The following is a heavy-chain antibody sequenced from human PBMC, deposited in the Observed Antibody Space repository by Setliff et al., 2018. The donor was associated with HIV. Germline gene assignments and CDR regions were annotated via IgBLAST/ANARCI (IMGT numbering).Heavy chain of an antibody. CDR2: LYNSRGT. Sequence: SETLSLTCAVSGYSIRSSYWWGWIRQPQGKGLEWIGYLYNSRGTYYNPSLKSRVTMSVDTSKNQFSRKVRSVTAVDTAVYYCARSALWFGKADWYVDLWGRGTLVTVSS. J-gene: IGHJ2*01. D-gene: IGHD3-10*01. CDR1: GYSIRSSYW. CDR3: ARSALWFGKADWYVDL. V-gene: IGHV4-28*01.